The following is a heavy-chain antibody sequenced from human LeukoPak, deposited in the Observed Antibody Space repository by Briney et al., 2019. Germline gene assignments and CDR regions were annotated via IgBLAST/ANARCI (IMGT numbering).Heavy chain of an antibody. V-gene: IGHV4-59*12. CDR3: ARDPSDYYMDV. CDR2: IYSSGTT. CDR1: GGSISGYY. Sequence: SETLSLTCTVSGGSISGYYWSCIRQPPGQGLEWIGYIYSSGTTLYNPSLKSRVTISVDTSKNQFSLKLSSVTAADTAVYYCARDPSDYYMDVWGKGTTVTVSS. J-gene: IGHJ6*03.